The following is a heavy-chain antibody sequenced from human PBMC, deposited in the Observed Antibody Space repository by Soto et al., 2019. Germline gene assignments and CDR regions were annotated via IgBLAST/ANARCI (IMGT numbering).Heavy chain of an antibody. CDR1: VFTSSG. V-gene: IGHV1-18*04. J-gene: IGHJ3*01. D-gene: IGHD3-3*01. CDR2: ISTHNGNT. Sequence: QDQLVQSGAEVTKPGASVKVSCKASVFTSSGISWVRQAPGQRLEWLGGISTHNGNTIYAQKFQGRVIMTMDTSTTTVYMELRSLRPDDTAVYLCAREGILGLFDAYDLWGQGTMGTVAS. CDR3: AREGILGLFDAYDL.